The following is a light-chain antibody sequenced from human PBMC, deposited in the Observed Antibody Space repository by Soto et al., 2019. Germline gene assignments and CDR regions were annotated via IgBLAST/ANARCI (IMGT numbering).Light chain of an antibody. CDR2: GAS. CDR1: QSVSSN. J-gene: IGKJ5*01. Sequence: EIVMTQSPATLSVYPGERATLSCRASQSVSSNLAGYQQKPGQARRLLIYGASTRATGIPARFSGSGSGTEFTLTISSLQSEDFAVYYCQHYNNWPPITFGQGTRLEIK. CDR3: QHYNNWPPIT. V-gene: IGKV3-15*01.